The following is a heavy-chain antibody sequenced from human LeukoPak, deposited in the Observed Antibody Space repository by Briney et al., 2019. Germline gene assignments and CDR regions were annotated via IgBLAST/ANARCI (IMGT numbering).Heavy chain of an antibody. J-gene: IGHJ4*02. Sequence: GGSLRLSCAASGFTFSSYEMNWVRQAPGKGLEWVSYISSSGSTIYYADSVKGRFTISRDNAKNSLYLQMNSLRAEDMALYYCAKGYDSSLNFFDYWGQGTLVTVSS. CDR3: AKGYDSSLNFFDY. V-gene: IGHV3-48*03. D-gene: IGHD3-22*01. CDR1: GFTFSSYE. CDR2: ISSSGSTI.